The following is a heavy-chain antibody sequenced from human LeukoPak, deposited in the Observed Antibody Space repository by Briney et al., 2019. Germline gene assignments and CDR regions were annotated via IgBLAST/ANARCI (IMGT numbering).Heavy chain of an antibody. J-gene: IGHJ5*02. CDR2: INPNSGGT. Sequence: GASVKVSCEASGYTFTGYYMHWVRQAPGQGLEWMGWINPNSGGTNYAQKFQGRVTMTRDTSISTAYMELSRLRSDDTAVYYCARGAGRGYCSGGSCRKEFDPWGQGTLVTVSS. CDR3: ARGAGRGYCSGGSCRKEFDP. D-gene: IGHD2-15*01. CDR1: GYTFTGYY. V-gene: IGHV1-2*02.